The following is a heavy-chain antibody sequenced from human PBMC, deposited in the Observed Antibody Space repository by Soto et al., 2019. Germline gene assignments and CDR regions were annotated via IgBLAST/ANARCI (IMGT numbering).Heavy chain of an antibody. CDR1: GFTFTSSA. CDR2: IVVGSGNT. J-gene: IGHJ6*02. CDR3: AADHGYSSSWYYYYGMDV. Sequence: SVKVSCKASGFTFTSSAVQWVRQARGQRLEWIGWIVVGSGNTNYAQKFQERVTITRDMSTSTAYMELRSLISEDTAVYYCAADHGYSSSWYYYYGMDVWGQGTTVTVSS. V-gene: IGHV1-58*01. D-gene: IGHD6-13*01.